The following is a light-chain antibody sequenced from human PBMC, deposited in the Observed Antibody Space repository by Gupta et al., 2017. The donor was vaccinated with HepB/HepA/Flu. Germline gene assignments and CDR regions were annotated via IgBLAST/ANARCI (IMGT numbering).Light chain of an antibody. V-gene: IGKV3-20*01. CDR2: GAT. Sequence: EIVLTQSPGTLSVSPGERATLSCRASQSVSSSYVTWYQEQPGPATRLLFDGATSKAPSIPDRCSGRGSRQVLMSTSSRLEAEFAAWYYWQQYGWAPFTFGHGTKVDIK. CDR3: QQYGWAPFT. J-gene: IGKJ3*01. CDR1: QSVSSSY.